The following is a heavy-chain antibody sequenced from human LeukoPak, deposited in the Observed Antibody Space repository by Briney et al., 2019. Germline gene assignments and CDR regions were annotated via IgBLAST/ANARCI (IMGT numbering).Heavy chain of an antibody. J-gene: IGHJ6*02. CDR2: IYTSGST. V-gene: IGHV4-4*07. CDR3: ARGVEGYQEFYYYYGMDV. Sequence: PSKTLSLTCTVSGGSISSYYWSWIRQPAGKGLEWIGRIYTSGSTNYNPSLKSRVTMSVDTSKNQSSLKLSSVTAADTAVYYCARGVEGYQEFYYYYGMDVWGQGTTVTVSS. D-gene: IGHD2-2*01. CDR1: GGSISSYY.